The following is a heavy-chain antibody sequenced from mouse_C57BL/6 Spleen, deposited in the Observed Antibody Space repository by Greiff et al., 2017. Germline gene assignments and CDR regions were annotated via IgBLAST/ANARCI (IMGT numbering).Heavy chain of an antibody. V-gene: IGHV1-22*01. Sequence: VQLKESGPELVKPGASVKMSCKASGYTFTDYNMHWVKQSHGKSLEWIGYINPNNGGTSYNQKFKGKATLTVTKSSSTAYMELRSLTSEDSAVYYCARHHYGSSYLRGFDYWGQGTTLTVSS. CDR3: ARHHYGSSYLRGFDY. J-gene: IGHJ2*01. D-gene: IGHD1-1*01. CDR2: INPNNGGT. CDR1: GYTFTDYN.